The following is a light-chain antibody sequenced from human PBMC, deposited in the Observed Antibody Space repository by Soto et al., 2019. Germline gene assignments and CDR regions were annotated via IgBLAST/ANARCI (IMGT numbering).Light chain of an antibody. CDR2: DAS. CDR3: QQRSNWPPIT. CDR1: QRVSSY. J-gene: IGKJ5*01. V-gene: IGKV3-11*01. Sequence: EIVMTQSPATLSVSPGGRATLSCMASQRVSSYLAWYQQKPGQAPRLLIYDASNRATGIPARFSGSGSGTDFTLTISSLEPEDFAVYYCQQRSNWPPITFGQGTRLEIK.